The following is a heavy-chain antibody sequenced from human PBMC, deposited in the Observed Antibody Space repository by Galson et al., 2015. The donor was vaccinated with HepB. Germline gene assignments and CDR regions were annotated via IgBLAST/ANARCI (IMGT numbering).Heavy chain of an antibody. J-gene: IGHJ4*02. CDR2: ISGSGSST. V-gene: IGHV3-23*01. CDR3: AKGYYANFFDY. D-gene: IGHD3-10*01. Sequence: SLRLSCAASGFTFSSYAMSWVRQAPGKGLEWVSGISGSGSSTYYADSVKGRFTISRDNFKNTLYLQMNSLRAEDTAVYYCAKGYYANFFDYWGQGTLVTVSS. CDR1: GFTFSSYA.